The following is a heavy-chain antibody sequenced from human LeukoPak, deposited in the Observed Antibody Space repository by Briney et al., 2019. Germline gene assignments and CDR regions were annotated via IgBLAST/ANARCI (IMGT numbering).Heavy chain of an antibody. CDR1: VGSISSRSYD. Sequence: SETLSLTCTVSVGSISSRSYDWGWIRQPPGKGLEWIGSIYYSGSTYYNPSLKSRVTISVDTSKNQFSLKLSSVTAADTAVYYCARQNEVTRGWGQGTMVTVSS. V-gene: IGHV4-39*01. D-gene: IGHD1-1*01. CDR3: ARQNEVTRG. J-gene: IGHJ3*01. CDR2: IYYSGST.